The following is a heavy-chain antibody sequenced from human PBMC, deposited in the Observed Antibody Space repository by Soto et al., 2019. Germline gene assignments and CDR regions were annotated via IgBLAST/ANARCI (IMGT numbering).Heavy chain of an antibody. CDR1: GGTFSSYA. V-gene: IGHV1-69*06. J-gene: IGHJ5*02. Sequence: ASVKVSCKASGGTFSSYAIGWVRQAPGQGLEWMGGIIPIFGTANYAQKFQGRVTITADKSTSTAYMELSSLRSEDTAVYYCARSKKVIGIVVVPAALGGNWFDPWGQGTLVTVSS. CDR2: IIPIFGTA. D-gene: IGHD2-2*01. CDR3: ARSKKVIGIVVVPAALGGNWFDP.